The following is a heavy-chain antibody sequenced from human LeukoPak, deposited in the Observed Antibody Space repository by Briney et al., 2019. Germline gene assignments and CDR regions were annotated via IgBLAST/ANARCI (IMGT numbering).Heavy chain of an antibody. J-gene: IGHJ4*02. Sequence: ASVKVSCKASGYTFTGYYMHWVRQAPGQGLEWMGWINPNSGGTNYAQKFQGRVTMTRDTSISTAYMELSRLRSDDTAVCYCARDPGTNWNSVWGLWSRSHHHDYYFDYWGQGTLVTVSS. CDR1: GYTFTGYY. CDR2: INPNSGGT. V-gene: IGHV1-2*02. D-gene: IGHD1-7*01. CDR3: ARDPGTNWNSVWGLWSRSHHHDYYFDY.